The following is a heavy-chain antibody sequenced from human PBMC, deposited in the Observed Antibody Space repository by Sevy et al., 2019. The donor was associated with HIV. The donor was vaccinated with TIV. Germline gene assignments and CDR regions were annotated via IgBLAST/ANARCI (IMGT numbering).Heavy chain of an antibody. J-gene: IGHJ4*02. Sequence: GGSLRLSCAASGFTFSSYALSWVRQAPGKGLEWVSAISGSGGSTYYADSVKGRFTISRDNSKNTLYLQMNSLRAEDTAVYYCAKDPFLAVALKGFDYWGQGTLVTVSS. CDR1: GFTFSSYA. V-gene: IGHV3-23*01. CDR2: ISGSGGST. D-gene: IGHD6-19*01. CDR3: AKDPFLAVALKGFDY.